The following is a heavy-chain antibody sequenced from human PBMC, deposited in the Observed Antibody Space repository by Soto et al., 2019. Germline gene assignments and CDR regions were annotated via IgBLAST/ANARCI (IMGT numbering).Heavy chain of an antibody. Sequence: QVQLQESGPGLVKPSETLSLTCTVSGGSVSSGSYYWSWIRQPPGKGLEWIGYIYYSGSTNYNPHLKGPVTLSVDTSRNQFSXXXXXXXXXXXXXXXXXXXXXXXXSQRIWYFDLWGRGTLVTVSS. CDR2: IYYSGST. J-gene: IGHJ2*01. D-gene: IGHD2-15*01. V-gene: IGHV4-61*01. CDR3: XXXXXXXXSQRIWYFDL. CDR1: GGSVSSGSYY.